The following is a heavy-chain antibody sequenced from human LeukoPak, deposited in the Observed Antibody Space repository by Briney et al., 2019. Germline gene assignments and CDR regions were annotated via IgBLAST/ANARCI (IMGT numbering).Heavy chain of an antibody. J-gene: IGHJ4*02. D-gene: IGHD2/OR15-2a*01. CDR1: GGSIRSSNYY. V-gene: IGHV4-39*01. CDR3: ARVPNHFLAFDY. CDR2: MYYSGNT. Sequence: KPSETLSLTCTVSGGSIRSSNYYWGWIRQPPGKGLEWIGSMYYSGNTYYNPSLESRVTIFADTSKNQFSLKLSSVTAADTALYYCARVPNHFLAFDYWGQGTLVTVSS.